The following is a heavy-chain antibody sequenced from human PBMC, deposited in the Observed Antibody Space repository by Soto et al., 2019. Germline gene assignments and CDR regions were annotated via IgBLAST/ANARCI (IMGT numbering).Heavy chain of an antibody. CDR1: GDSVSSNSAA. V-gene: IGHV6-1*01. CDR2: TYYRSKWYN. CDR3: ARDLGITSQNIAHPHDAFEI. D-gene: IGHD1-20*01. J-gene: IGHJ3*02. Sequence: SQTLSLTCAISGDSVSSNSAAWNWIRQSPSRGLEWLGRTYYRSKWYNDYAVSVKSRITINPDTSKNQFSLQLNSVAPEDTAVYYCARDLGITSQNIAHPHDAFEIWGQGTMVTVSS.